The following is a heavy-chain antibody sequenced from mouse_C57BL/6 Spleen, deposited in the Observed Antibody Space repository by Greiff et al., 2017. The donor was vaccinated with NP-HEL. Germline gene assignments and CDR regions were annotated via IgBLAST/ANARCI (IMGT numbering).Heavy chain of an antibody. D-gene: IGHD1-2*01. CDR3: ARDLGWDWYFDV. J-gene: IGHJ1*03. CDR1: GFTFSSYA. CDR2: ISDGGSYT. V-gene: IGHV5-4*01. Sequence: EVQLVESGGGLVKPGGSLKLSCAASGFTFSSYAMSWVRQTPEKRLEWVATISDGGSYTYYPDNVKGRFTISRDNAKNNLYLQMSHLKSEDTAMYYCARDLGWDWYFDVWGTGTTVTVSS.